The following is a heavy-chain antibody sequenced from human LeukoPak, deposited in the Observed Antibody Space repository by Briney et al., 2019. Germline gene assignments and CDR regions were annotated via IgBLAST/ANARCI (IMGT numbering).Heavy chain of an antibody. Sequence: PGGSLRLSCAASGFTFDDYAMSWVRQTPGKGVEWVSGINWNGGSTGYADSVKGRFTISRDNAKYSLYLEMNSLRAEDTALYHCARGGYGSGSYYYYYYYMDVWGKGTTVTVSS. V-gene: IGHV3-20*01. CDR1: GFTFDDYA. D-gene: IGHD3-10*01. CDR3: ARGGYGSGSYYYYYYYMDV. CDR2: INWNGGST. J-gene: IGHJ6*03.